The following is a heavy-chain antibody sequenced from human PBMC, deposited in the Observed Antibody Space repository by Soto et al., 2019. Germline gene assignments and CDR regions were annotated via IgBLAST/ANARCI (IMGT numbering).Heavy chain of an antibody. V-gene: IGHV3-33*01. D-gene: IGHD3-3*01. CDR2: IWYDGSNK. J-gene: IGHJ5*02. Sequence: GGSLRLSCAASGFTFISYGMHWVRQAPCKGLEWVAVIWYDGSNKYYADSVKGRFTISRHNSKNTLYLQMNSLRDEDTAVYYCARESRFLEWLSLNWFDPWGQGTLVTVSS. CDR3: ARESRFLEWLSLNWFDP. CDR1: GFTFISYG.